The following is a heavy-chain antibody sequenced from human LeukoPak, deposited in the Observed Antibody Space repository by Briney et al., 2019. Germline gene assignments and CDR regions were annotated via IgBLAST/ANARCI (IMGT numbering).Heavy chain of an antibody. D-gene: IGHD2-8*01. V-gene: IGHV3-23*03. CDR2: LYTGGIR. J-gene: IGHJ4*02. CDR1: GFTFSSYA. Sequence: GGSLRLSCAASGFTFSSYAMSWVRQAPGKGLEWVSVLYTGGIRYYAGFVRGRFTISRDDSKNTLYLQMNNLRAEDTAIYYCTKMFTKDNWYGGPDYWGQGTLVTVSS. CDR3: TKMFTKDNWYGGPDY.